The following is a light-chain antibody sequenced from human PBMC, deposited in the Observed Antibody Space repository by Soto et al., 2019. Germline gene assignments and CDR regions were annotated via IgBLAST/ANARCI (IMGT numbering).Light chain of an antibody. CDR1: QSISSY. J-gene: IGKJ4*01. V-gene: IGKV1-39*01. Sequence: DIQMTQSPSSLSASVGDRVTIACRASQSISSYLNWYQQKPGKAPKLLIYAASTLQSGVPSRFSGSGSGTDFTLTISCLQSEDFATYYCQQYYSYPTVGGGTTVDIK. CDR2: AAS. CDR3: QQYYSYPT.